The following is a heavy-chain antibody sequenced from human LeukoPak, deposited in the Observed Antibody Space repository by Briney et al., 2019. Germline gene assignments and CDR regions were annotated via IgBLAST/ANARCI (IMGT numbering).Heavy chain of an antibody. D-gene: IGHD3-10*02. V-gene: IGHV3-15*01. CDR2: VKRKASGATT. CDR3: TLIKGWCSGSYYLDY. J-gene: IGHJ4*02. Sequence: PGGSLRLSCAASGFSISNDWMSWVRQAAGKGLGWIVRVKRKASGATTAYAAAVTGTFTISRDDAKKTLYLKMNSLKTEDTAVYYCTLIKGWCSGSYYLDYWGQGTLVTVSS. CDR1: GFSISNDW.